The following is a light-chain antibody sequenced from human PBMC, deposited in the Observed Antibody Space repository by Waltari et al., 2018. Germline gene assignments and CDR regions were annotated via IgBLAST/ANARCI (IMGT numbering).Light chain of an antibody. V-gene: IGKV1-27*01. Sequence: DIQLTQSPSSLSASVGDRVTITCRVSKGISSYLNWYRQKPGKVPKLLIYSSSNLQSGVPSRFSGSGSGTDFTLTISSLQAEDVAVYYCQQYYGNPRTFGQGTKLEIK. CDR1: KGISSY. CDR2: SSS. CDR3: QQYYGNPRT. J-gene: IGKJ2*01.